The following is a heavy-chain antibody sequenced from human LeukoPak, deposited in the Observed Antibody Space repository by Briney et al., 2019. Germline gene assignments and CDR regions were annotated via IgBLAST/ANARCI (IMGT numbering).Heavy chain of an antibody. Sequence: GESLKISFKCSGYSFTTYWIGWVRQMPGKGLEWMGIIYPGDSESRYSPSFQGQVTISADKSITTAYLQWSSLEASDTAIYYCARLNYGSASYFDYWGQGTLVTVSS. J-gene: IGHJ4*02. V-gene: IGHV5-51*01. CDR3: ARLNYGSASYFDY. CDR2: IYPGDSES. D-gene: IGHD3-10*01. CDR1: GYSFTTYW.